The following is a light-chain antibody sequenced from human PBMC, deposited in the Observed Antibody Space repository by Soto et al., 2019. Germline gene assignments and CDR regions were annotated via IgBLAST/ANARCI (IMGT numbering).Light chain of an antibody. V-gene: IGKV1-39*01. J-gene: IGKJ2*01. CDR2: AAS. Sequence: DIQMTQSPSSLSASLGDRVTITCRASQSISTYLNWYQQKQGKAPKLLIYAASSLQSGVPSRFSGSGSGTDFTLTSSSLQPEDLATYFCQESYSTPYTFVLRTKLEIK. CDR3: QESYSTPYT. CDR1: QSISTY.